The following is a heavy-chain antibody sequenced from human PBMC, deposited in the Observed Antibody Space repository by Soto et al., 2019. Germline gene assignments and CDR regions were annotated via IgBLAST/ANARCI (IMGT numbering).Heavy chain of an antibody. J-gene: IGHJ4*02. V-gene: IGHV3-21*04. CDR2: ISSSSSYI. D-gene: IGHD6-19*01. CDR3: ARDPEGGSGWQYYFDY. CDR1: GFTFSSYS. Sequence: GGSLRLSCAAFGFTFSSYSMNWVRQAPGKGLEWVSSISSSSSYIYYADSVKGRFTISRDNAKNSLYLQMNSLRAEDTAVYYCARDPEGGSGWQYYFDYWGQGTLVTVSS.